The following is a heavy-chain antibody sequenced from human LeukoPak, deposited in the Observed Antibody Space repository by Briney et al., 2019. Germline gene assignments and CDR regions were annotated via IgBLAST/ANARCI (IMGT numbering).Heavy chain of an antibody. Sequence: GGSLRLSRAASGFTLTSYATNWVRHAPRKGLEGGSTICVRTGNTYYEDSVEGRFTISRDNSKDTLSLLMNSLGAEDTAIYYCAKGNWDELEVFDYWGQGTLVTVSS. CDR3: AKGNWDELEVFDY. V-gene: IGHV3-23*01. D-gene: IGHD1-20*01. J-gene: IGHJ4*02. CDR1: GFTLTSYA. CDR2: ICVRTGNT.